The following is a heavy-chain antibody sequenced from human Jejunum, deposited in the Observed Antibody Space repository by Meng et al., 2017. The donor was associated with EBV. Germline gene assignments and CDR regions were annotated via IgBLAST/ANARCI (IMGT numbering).Heavy chain of an antibody. CDR1: GYTFSRYA. Sequence: QVKLRQSVYELKKPGASVKVSCKASGYTFSRYAMNWVRQAPGQGLEWMGWINTRTGNPAYAQGFTGRFVFSLDTSVSTAYLQISSLKAEDTAVYYCASDISTATFGYWGQGTLVTVSS. J-gene: IGHJ4*02. V-gene: IGHV7-4-1*02. D-gene: IGHD2-21*02. CDR3: ASDISTATFGY. CDR2: INTRTGNP.